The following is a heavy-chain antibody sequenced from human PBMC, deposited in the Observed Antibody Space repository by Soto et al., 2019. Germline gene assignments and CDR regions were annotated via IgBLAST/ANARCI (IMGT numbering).Heavy chain of an antibody. D-gene: IGHD2-15*01. CDR2: IDKSATT. CDR1: GDSISNLDYF. J-gene: IGHJ5*01. Sequence: QVQLLESGLGLVKPSQTLSLTCSVSGDSISNLDYFWAWIRQPPGQALEYLGYIDKSATTYYNPCFESRVAISVDTSKSQFSLNVTSVTAADTAVYFCARGRYCLTGSCFPNWFDSWGQGALVTVSS. CDR3: ARGRYCLTGSCFPNWFDS. V-gene: IGHV4-30-4*01.